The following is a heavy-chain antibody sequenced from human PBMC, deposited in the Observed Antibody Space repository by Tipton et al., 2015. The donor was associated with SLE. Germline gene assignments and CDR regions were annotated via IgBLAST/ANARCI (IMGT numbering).Heavy chain of an antibody. CDR3: AGQYSSSSEYYSYMDV. CDR1: GFTVSSNY. D-gene: IGHD6-6*01. V-gene: IGHV3-53*04. CDR2: IYSGGST. Sequence: GSLRLSCAASGFTVSSNYMSWVRQAPGKGLEWVSVIYSGGSTYYADSVKGRFTISRHNSKNTLYLQMNSLRAEDTAVYYCAGQYSSSSEYYSYMDVWGKGTTVTVSS. J-gene: IGHJ6*03.